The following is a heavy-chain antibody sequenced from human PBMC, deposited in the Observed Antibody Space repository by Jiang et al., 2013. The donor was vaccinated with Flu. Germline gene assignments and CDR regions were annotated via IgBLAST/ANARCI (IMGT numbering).Heavy chain of an antibody. V-gene: IGHV6-1*01. D-gene: IGHD2-21*02. CDR3: ARDRRTGDWETFDY. CDR1: GDTVSSNSAA. CDR2: TYYRSKWYN. J-gene: IGHJ4*02. Sequence: QTLSLTCAISGDTVSSNSAAWNWIRQSPSRGLEWLGRTYYRSKWYNDYAVSVKSRITINPDTSKNQFSLHLNSVTPEDTAVYFCARDRRTGDWETFDYWGQGTLVTVSS.